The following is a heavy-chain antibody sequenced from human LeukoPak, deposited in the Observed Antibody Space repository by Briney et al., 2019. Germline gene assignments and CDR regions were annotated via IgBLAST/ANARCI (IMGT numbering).Heavy chain of an antibody. Sequence: GGSLRVSCAASGFTFSSYSLNWVRQAPGKGLEWVSSISSSSSYIYYADSVKGRFTISRDNAKNSLYLQMNSLRAEDTAVYYCARDRSGSYHRALKYWGQGTLVTVSS. J-gene: IGHJ4*02. D-gene: IGHD1-26*01. V-gene: IGHV3-21*01. CDR2: ISSSSSYI. CDR1: GFTFSSYS. CDR3: ARDRSGSYHRALKY.